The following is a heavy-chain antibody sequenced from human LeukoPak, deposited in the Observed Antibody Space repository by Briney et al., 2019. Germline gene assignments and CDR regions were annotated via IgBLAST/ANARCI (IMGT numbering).Heavy chain of an antibody. J-gene: IGHJ5*02. CDR2: IYTSGST. CDR1: GGSISSSSYY. D-gene: IGHD3-22*01. V-gene: IGHV4-61*02. Sequence: PSQTLSLTCTVSGGSISSSSYYWSWIRQPAGKGLEWIGRIYTSGSTNYNPSLKSRVTISVDTSKNQFSLKLSSVTAADTAVYYCARDIYYYDSSGNWFDPWGQGTLVTVSS. CDR3: ARDIYYYDSSGNWFDP.